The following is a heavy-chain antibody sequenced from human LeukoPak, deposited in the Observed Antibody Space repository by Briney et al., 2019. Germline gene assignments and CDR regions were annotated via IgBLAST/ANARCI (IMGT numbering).Heavy chain of an antibody. CDR2: INPNNGGT. CDR1: AYTFSAYY. CDR3: ADEFGLKWLAD. Sequence: ASVKVSCKASAYTFSAYYTHWVRQAPGQGLEWMGWINPNNGGTNYAQKFQGRVTMTRDTSISTAYMELSRLRSDDTAIYYCADEFGLKWLADWGQGTLVTVSS. J-gene: IGHJ4*02. D-gene: IGHD6-19*01. V-gene: IGHV1-2*02.